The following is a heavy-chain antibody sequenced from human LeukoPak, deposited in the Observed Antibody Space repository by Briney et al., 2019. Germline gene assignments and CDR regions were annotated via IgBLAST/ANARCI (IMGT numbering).Heavy chain of an antibody. Sequence: GGSLRLSCAASGFTFSSYEMNWVRQAPGKGLEWVANIKQDGSEKYYVDSVKGRFTISGDNAKNSLYLQMNSLRAEDTAVYYCARGGYYYDSSGYYDYWGQGTLVTVSS. CDR2: IKQDGSEK. CDR1: GFTFSSYE. D-gene: IGHD3-22*01. J-gene: IGHJ4*02. V-gene: IGHV3-7*01. CDR3: ARGGYYYDSSGYYDY.